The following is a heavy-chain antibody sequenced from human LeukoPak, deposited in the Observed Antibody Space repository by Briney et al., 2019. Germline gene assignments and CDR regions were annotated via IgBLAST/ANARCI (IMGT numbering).Heavy chain of an antibody. CDR3: ARGRGFGESRPRVFDY. D-gene: IGHD3-10*01. CDR1: GYTFANYN. CDR2: INPNSGET. J-gene: IGHJ4*02. Sequence: ASGKVSCKASGYTFANYNINWVRQTTGQDFEWMGWINPNSGETGYAQKFQDRVTMIGDTSMSTAYMGLSSLTSEDTAVYYCARGRGFGESRPRVFDYWGQGTLVTVSS. V-gene: IGHV1-8*01.